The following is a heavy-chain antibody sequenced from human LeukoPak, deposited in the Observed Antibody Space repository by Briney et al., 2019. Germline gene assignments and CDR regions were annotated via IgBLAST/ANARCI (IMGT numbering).Heavy chain of an antibody. J-gene: IGHJ4*02. CDR2: IYSSGST. D-gene: IGHD3-9*01. CDR3: ARMIGRQLRYFDWLARGYFDY. Sequence: SETLSLTCNVSGGSIRGYYWSWIRQPPGKGLEWIGYIYSSGSTNYNPSLKSRVTMSVDTSKNQFSLKVSSVTAADTAVYYCARMIGRQLRYFDWLARGYFDYWGQGTLVTVSS. CDR1: GGSIRGYY. V-gene: IGHV4-59*12.